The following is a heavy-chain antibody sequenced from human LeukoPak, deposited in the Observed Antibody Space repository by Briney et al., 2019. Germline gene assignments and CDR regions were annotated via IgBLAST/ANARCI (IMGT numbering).Heavy chain of an antibody. CDR3: AKVIAVAGTGLFGLYDY. D-gene: IGHD6-19*01. CDR2: ISGSGGST. V-gene: IGHV3-23*01. CDR1: GFTFSSYA. J-gene: IGHJ4*02. Sequence: GGSLRLSCAASGFTFSSYAMSWVRQAPGKGLEWVSAISGSGGSTYYADSVKGRFTISRDNSKNTLYLQMNSLRAEDTAVYYCAKVIAVAGTGLFGLYDYWGQGTLVTVSS.